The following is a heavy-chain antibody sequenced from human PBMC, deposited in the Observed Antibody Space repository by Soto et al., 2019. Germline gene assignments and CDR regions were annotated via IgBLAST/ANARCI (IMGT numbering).Heavy chain of an antibody. Sequence: GGSLRLSCAASGFTFSSYSMNWVRQAPGKGLEWVSYISSSSSTIYYADSVKGRFTISRDNAKNSLYLQMNSLRAEDTAVYYCARDRHSSSSDAFDIWGQGTMVTVSS. CDR3: ARDRHSSSSDAFDI. V-gene: IGHV3-48*04. CDR2: ISSSSSTI. CDR1: GFTFSSYS. J-gene: IGHJ3*02. D-gene: IGHD6-6*01.